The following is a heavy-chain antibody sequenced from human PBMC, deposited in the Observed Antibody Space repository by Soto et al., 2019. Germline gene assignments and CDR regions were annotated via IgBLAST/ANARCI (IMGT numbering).Heavy chain of an antibody. CDR3: ARVTRVRLERRINWFDP. Sequence: QVQLQQWGAGLLKPSETLSLTCAVYGGSFSGYYWSWIREPPGKGLEWIGEINHSGSTNYNPSLKSRVTISVDTSKNQFSLKLSSVTAADTAVYYCARVTRVRLERRINWFDPWGQGTLVTVSS. J-gene: IGHJ5*02. CDR1: GGSFSGYY. D-gene: IGHD1-1*01. V-gene: IGHV4-34*01. CDR2: INHSGST.